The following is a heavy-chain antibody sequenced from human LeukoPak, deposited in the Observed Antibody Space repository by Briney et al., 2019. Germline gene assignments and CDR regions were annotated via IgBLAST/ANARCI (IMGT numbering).Heavy chain of an antibody. CDR1: GGTFSSYA. J-gene: IGHJ4*02. CDR3: AREQVAARFQIDY. D-gene: IGHD6-6*01. Sequence: ASVKVSCKASGGTFSSYAISWVRQAPGQGLEWMGRIIPIFGTANYAQKFQGRVTITTDESTSTAYMELSSLGSEDTAVYYCAREQVAARFQIDYWGQGTLVTVSS. CDR2: IIPIFGTA. V-gene: IGHV1-69*05.